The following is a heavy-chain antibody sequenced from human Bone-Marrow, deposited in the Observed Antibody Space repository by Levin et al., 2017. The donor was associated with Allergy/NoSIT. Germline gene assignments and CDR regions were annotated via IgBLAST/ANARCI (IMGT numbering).Heavy chain of an antibody. Sequence: AASVKVSCKASGYTFTSYGISWVRQAPGQGLEWMGWISAYNGNTNYAQKLQGRVTMTTDTSTSTAYMELRSLRSDDTAVYYCARGREMATITGYYYYYGMDVWGQGTTVTVSS. CDR3: ARGREMATITGYYYYYGMDV. CDR2: ISAYNGNT. J-gene: IGHJ6*02. V-gene: IGHV1-18*01. CDR1: GYTFTSYG. D-gene: IGHD5-24*01.